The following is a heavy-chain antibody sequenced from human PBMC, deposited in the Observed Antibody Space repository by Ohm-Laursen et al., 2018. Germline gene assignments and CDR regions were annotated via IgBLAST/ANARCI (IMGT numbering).Heavy chain of an antibody. V-gene: IGHV3-23*01. J-gene: IGHJ4*02. CDR1: GFTFSSYA. CDR3: ARGLSLEWLVIDY. CDR2: ISGSGGST. D-gene: IGHD3-3*01. Sequence: SLRLSCAASGFTFSSYAMSWVRQAPGKGLEWVSAISGSGGSTYYADSVKGRFTISRDNSKNTLYLQMNSLRDEDTAVYYCARGLSLEWLVIDYWGQGTLATVSS.